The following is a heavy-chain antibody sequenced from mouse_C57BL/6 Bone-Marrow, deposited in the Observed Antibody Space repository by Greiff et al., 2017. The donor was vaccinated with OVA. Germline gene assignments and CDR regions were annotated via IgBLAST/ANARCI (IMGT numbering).Heavy chain of an antibody. Sequence: VKLMESGPGLVQPSQSLSITCTFSGFSLTSYGVHWVRQSPGKGLEWLGVIWSGGSTDYNAAFISRLSISKDNSKSQVFFKMNSLQADDTAIYYCARNLGSTRGFAYWGQGTLVTVSA. CDR3: ARNLGSTRGFAY. CDR2: IWSGGST. CDR1: GFSLTSYG. J-gene: IGHJ3*01. V-gene: IGHV2-2*01.